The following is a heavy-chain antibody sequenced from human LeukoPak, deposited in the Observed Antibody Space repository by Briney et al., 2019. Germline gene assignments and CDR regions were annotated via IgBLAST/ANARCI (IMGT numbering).Heavy chain of an antibody. CDR2: IKQDGSEK. Sequence: GGSLRLSCEASGFTFTTYWIHWVRQGPGKGLEWVANIKQDGSEKYYVDSVKGRFTISRDNAKNSLYLQMNSLRAEDTAVYYCVTYSGGIKSPGYYWGQGTLVTVSS. D-gene: IGHD1-14*01. V-gene: IGHV3-7*01. CDR1: GFTFTTYW. J-gene: IGHJ4*02. CDR3: VTYSGGIKSPGYY.